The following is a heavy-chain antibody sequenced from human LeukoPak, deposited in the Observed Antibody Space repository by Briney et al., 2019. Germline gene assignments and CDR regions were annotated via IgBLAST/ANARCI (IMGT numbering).Heavy chain of an antibody. J-gene: IGHJ3*01. CDR3: ARWKMELQRNAFDF. D-gene: IGHD1-26*01. CDR2: INHDGSEE. Sequence: AGSLTLTCAASGFTFSTYWLSWIRQPPGKGPEWVADINHDGSEEYYVQSVKGRFTVSRDSAQNAVFLQMTNLRADDTAVYYCARWKMELQRNAFDFWGQGTVVTVPS. CDR1: GFTFSTYW. V-gene: IGHV3-7*01.